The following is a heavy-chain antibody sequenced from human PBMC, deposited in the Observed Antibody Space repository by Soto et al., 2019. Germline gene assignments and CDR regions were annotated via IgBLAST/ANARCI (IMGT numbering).Heavy chain of an antibody. Sequence: SETLSLTCTVSGGSISSYYWSWIRQPPGKGVEWIGSVYYTGSTSYNPSLKSRVTMSIDTSKSQFFLTMTSVTAADTAVYYCATFQPQDSYGYPAFFDFWGQGTLVTVSS. J-gene: IGHJ4*02. CDR2: VYYTGST. CDR1: GGSISSYY. CDR3: ATFQPQDSYGYPAFFDF. V-gene: IGHV4-59*01. D-gene: IGHD5-18*01.